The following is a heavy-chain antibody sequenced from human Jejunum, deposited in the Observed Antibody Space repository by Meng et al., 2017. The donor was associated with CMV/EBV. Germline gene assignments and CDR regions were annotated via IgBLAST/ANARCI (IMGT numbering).Heavy chain of an antibody. J-gene: IGHJ4*02. Sequence: FSSNAMSWVCQAPGKGLEWVSAISYSGDTTSYADSVKGRVTISRDNSKNTLYLQMNSLKAEDTAIYYCAKEWGTAAGGTRGDFDYWGQGTLVTVSS. CDR3: AKEWGTAAGGTRGDFDY. CDR1: FSSNA. D-gene: IGHD6-13*01. CDR2: ISYSGDTT. V-gene: IGHV3-23*01.